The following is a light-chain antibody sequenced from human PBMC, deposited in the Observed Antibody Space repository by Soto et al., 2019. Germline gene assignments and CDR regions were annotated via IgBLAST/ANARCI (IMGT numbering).Light chain of an antibody. CDR2: AAS. V-gene: IGKV1-39*01. CDR3: QQSYSTPQT. Sequence: DIQMTQSPSSLSASVGDRVTITCRASQSISSYLNWYQQKPGKAPKLLIYAASSLQSGVPSRFSGSGSGTDFTLTISSLQPEDFATYYCQQSYSTPQTFGQGTRRE. J-gene: IGKJ5*01. CDR1: QSISSY.